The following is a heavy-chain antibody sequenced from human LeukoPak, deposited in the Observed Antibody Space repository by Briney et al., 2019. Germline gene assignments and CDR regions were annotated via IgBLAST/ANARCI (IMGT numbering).Heavy chain of an antibody. D-gene: IGHD4-17*01. Sequence: SETLSLTCTVSGGSISYYYWSWIRQSPGKGLEWIGYIYYSGTTNYNPSLKSRVTVSVDTSKNQFSLQLRSVTAADTAVYYCAREDPQTTVPEGMDVWGQGTTVTVSS. CDR2: IYYSGTT. J-gene: IGHJ6*02. CDR3: AREDPQTTVPEGMDV. CDR1: GGSISYYY. V-gene: IGHV4-59*01.